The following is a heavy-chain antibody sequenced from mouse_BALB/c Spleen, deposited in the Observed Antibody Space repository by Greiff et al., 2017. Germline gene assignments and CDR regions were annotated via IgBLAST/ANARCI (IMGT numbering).Heavy chain of an antibody. V-gene: IGHV6-6*02. J-gene: IGHJ2*01. Sequence: EVKVEESGGGLVQPGGSMKLSCVASGFTFSNYWMNWVRQSPEKGLEWVAEIRLKSNNYATHYAESVKGRFTISRDDSKSSVYLQMNNLRAEDTGIYYCTREVFDYWGQGTTLTVSS. CDR1: GFTFSNYW. CDR2: IRLKSNNYAT. CDR3: TREVFDY.